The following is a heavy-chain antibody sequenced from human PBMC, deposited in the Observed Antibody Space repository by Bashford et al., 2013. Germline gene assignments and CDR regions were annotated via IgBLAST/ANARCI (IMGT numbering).Heavy chain of an antibody. J-gene: IGHJ5*01. V-gene: IGHV4-59*08. Sequence: SETLSLTCTVSGGSITNYYWSWMRQAPGKGLEWIGNIHYSGSTNYNPSLKSRVTISVDMSKNRFSLSLNSVNVADTAVYYCAGDMTYNWYYYWGPGEPWSPSPQ. CDR2: IHYSGST. CDR3: AGDMTYNWYYY. CDR1: GGSITNYY.